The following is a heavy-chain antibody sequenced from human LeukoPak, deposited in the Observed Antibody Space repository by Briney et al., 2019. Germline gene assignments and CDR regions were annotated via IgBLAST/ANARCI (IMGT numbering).Heavy chain of an antibody. CDR3: ARDRGGSGPTTTDY. CDR1: GFTLSTYW. J-gene: IGHJ4*02. Sequence: PGGSLRLSCAASGFTLSTYWMHWVRQAPGKGLVWVSRINSDGSSTIYADSVMGRFTISRDNAKNTLYLQMNSLRAEDTAVYYCARDRGGSGPTTTDYWGQGTLVTVSS. D-gene: IGHD6-19*01. V-gene: IGHV3-74*01. CDR2: INSDGSST.